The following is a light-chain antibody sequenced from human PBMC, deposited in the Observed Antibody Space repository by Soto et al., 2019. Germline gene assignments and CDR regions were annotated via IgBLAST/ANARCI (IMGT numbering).Light chain of an antibody. Sequence: DIQMTQSPSSLSASVGDRVTISCRASQGISSYLAWFQQKPGQAPKSLIYAASTLQSGVPSHFSGSGSGTDFTLTISSLQTEDFATYYCQQYNSFPPTFGGVTKVE. CDR2: AAS. CDR1: QGISSY. J-gene: IGKJ4*01. V-gene: IGKV1-16*02. CDR3: QQYNSFPPT.